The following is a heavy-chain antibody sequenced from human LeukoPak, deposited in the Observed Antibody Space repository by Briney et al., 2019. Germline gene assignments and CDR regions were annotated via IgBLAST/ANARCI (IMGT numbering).Heavy chain of an antibody. D-gene: IGHD2-15*01. CDR3: VREGVVAGNFDY. Sequence: SETLSLTCTVSGGSISSYYWNWIRQPPGKGLEWIGYIYYSGSTNYNPSLKSRVTMSVDTSKNQFSLKLSSVTAADTAIYYCVREGVVAGNFDYWGQGTLVTVSS. CDR1: GGSISSYY. CDR2: IYYSGST. V-gene: IGHV4-59*01. J-gene: IGHJ4*02.